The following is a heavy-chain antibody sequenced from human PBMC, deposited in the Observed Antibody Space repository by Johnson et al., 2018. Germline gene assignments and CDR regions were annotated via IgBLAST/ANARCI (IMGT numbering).Heavy chain of an antibody. CDR1: GFTFSGYW. Sequence: VQLQESGGGLVQPGGSLRLSCAASGFTFSGYWMHWVRQAPGKGLVWVSRINSDGRSTNYADSVKGRFTISRDNAKNTLYLQMNSLRAEDTAGYYCAKAPRSDYYDSSGYSEYFQHWGQGTLVTVSS. CDR3: AKAPRSDYYDSSGYSEYFQH. V-gene: IGHV3-74*01. J-gene: IGHJ1*01. CDR2: INSDGRST. D-gene: IGHD3-22*01.